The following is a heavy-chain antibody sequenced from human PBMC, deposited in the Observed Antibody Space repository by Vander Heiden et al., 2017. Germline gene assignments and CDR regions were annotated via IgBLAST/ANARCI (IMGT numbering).Heavy chain of an antibody. D-gene: IGHD5-12*01. CDR3: ARDLRFDAFDI. CDR1: GFSFSSYT. Sequence: EVQLVESGGGLVKPGGSLSLSGAASGFSFSSYTMNWVRQAPGKGLEWVSSISASSSYIYYADSVKGRVTISRDNAKNSLYLQMNSLRAEDTAVYYCARDLRFDAFDIWGQGTMVTVSS. V-gene: IGHV3-21*01. J-gene: IGHJ3*02. CDR2: ISASSSYI.